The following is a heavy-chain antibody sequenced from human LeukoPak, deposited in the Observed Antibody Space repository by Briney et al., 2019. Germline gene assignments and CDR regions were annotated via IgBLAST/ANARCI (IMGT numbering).Heavy chain of an antibody. Sequence: PSETLSLTCTVSGVSISSSYWSWIRQPPGKRLEWIGYTYYSGSTNSNPSLKSRVTISADTSKNQFYLKLNSVTAADTAVYYCVRGNYDSRGYSNAFDIWGQGAMVTVSS. J-gene: IGHJ3*02. CDR2: TYYSGST. D-gene: IGHD3-22*01. V-gene: IGHV4-59*01. CDR1: GVSISSSY. CDR3: VRGNYDSRGYSNAFDI.